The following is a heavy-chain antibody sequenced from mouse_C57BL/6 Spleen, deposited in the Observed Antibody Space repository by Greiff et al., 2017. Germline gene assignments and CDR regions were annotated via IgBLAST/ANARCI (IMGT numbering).Heavy chain of an antibody. Sequence: EVQGVESGGGLVQPKGSLKLSCAASGFTFNTYAMHWVRQAPGKGLEWVARIRSKSSNYATYYADSVKDRFTISRDDSQSMLYLQMNTLTTEDTAMYYCVRGFIYDGYDYYAMDYWGQGTSVTVSS. D-gene: IGHD2-3*01. V-gene: IGHV10-3*01. CDR2: IRSKSSNYAT. CDR1: GFTFNTYA. CDR3: VRGFIYDGYDYYAMDY. J-gene: IGHJ4*01.